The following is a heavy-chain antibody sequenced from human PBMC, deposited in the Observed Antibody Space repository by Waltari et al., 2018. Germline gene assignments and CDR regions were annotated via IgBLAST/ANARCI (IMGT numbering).Heavy chain of an antibody. CDR2: ISAYNGNT. J-gene: IGHJ5*02. CDR3: ARACFLRQQLVLRLTDWFDP. CDR1: GYTFTSYG. V-gene: IGHV1-18*01. Sequence: QVQLVQSGAEVKKPGASVKVSCKASGYTFTSYGISWVRQAPGQGLEWMGWISAYNGNTNYAQKLQGRVTMTTDTSTSTAYMELRSLRSDDTAVYYCARACFLRQQLVLRLTDWFDPWGQGTLVTVSS. D-gene: IGHD6-13*01.